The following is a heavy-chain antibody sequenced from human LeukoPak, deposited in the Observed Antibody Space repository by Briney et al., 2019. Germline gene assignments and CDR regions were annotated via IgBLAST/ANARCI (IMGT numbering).Heavy chain of an antibody. D-gene: IGHD3-10*01. CDR2: IDGETGNT. V-gene: IGHV1-46*01. Sequence: GASVKVSCKASGFTFTHYYIHWVRQARGQGLEWMGRIDGETGNTRYAQNFQGRVTMTRDTSTSTVYMELSSLRFEDTADYYCARDSGGNYFGPGTYFAYWGQGTLLTVSS. CDR1: GFTFTHYY. CDR3: ARDSGGNYFGPGTYFAY. J-gene: IGHJ4*02.